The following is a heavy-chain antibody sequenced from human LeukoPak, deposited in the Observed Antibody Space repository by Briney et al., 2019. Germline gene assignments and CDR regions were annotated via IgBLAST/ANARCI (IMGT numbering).Heavy chain of an antibody. J-gene: IGHJ4*02. D-gene: IGHD2-2*01. Sequence: GGSLRLSCAASGFTFSSYVMHWVRQAPGKGLEWVAFIQYDGSYEYYADSVKGRFTISRDNSKNTLYLQMNSLRAEDTAVYYCAKVHLLGYCSSTSCGSPPTDYWGQGTLVTVSS. CDR2: IQYDGSYE. CDR1: GFTFSSYV. V-gene: IGHV3-30*02. CDR3: AKVHLLGYCSSTSCGSPPTDY.